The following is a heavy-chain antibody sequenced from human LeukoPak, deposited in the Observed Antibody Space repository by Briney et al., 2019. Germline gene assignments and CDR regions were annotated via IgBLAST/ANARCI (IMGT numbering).Heavy chain of an antibody. D-gene: IGHD3-3*01. V-gene: IGHV4-59*01. J-gene: IGHJ5*02. Sequence: SETLSLTCTVSGGSISSYYWSWIRQPPGKGLEWIGYIYYSGSTNYNPSLKSRVTISVDTSKNQFSLKLSFVTAADTAVYYCARVRSNYYDFWSGYNNWFDPWGQGTLVTVSS. CDR3: ARVRSNYYDFWSGYNNWFDP. CDR2: IYYSGST. CDR1: GGSISSYY.